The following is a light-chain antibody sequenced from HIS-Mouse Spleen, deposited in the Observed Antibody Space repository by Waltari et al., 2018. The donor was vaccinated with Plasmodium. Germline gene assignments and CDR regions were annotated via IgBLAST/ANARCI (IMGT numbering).Light chain of an antibody. CDR2: AAS. CDR3: QQSYSTWT. CDR1: QSLSSY. J-gene: IGKJ1*01. V-gene: IGKV1-39*01. Sequence: DIQMTQSPSSLSASVGARVTITCRASQSLSSYLNWYQQKPGKAPKLLIYAASSLQSGVPSRFSGSGSGTDFTLTISSLQPEYFATYYCQQSYSTWTFGQGTKVEIK.